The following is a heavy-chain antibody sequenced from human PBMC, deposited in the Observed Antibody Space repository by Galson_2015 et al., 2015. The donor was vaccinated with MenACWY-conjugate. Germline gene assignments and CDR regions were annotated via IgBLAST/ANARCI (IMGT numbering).Heavy chain of an antibody. CDR2: IYYSGST. V-gene: IGHV4-39*01. D-gene: IGHD6-13*01. Sequence: ATLSLTCTVSGGSISSSSYYWGWIRQPPGKGLEWIGSIYYSGSTYYNPSPKSRVTISVDTSKNQFSLKLSSVTAADTAVYYCARMGIAAAGTFSEFDYWGQGTLVTVSS. CDR3: ARMGIAAAGTFSEFDY. J-gene: IGHJ4*02. CDR1: GGSISSSSYY.